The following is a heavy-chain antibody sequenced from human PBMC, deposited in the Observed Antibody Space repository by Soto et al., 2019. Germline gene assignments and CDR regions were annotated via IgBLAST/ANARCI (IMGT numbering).Heavy chain of an antibody. D-gene: IGHD3-10*01. Sequence: GGSLRLSCVASGFTFTTYWMSWVRQAPGKGLEWVANIRQDGGAQYYVDSVKGRFTISRDNAKNSVYLQMDSLRVEDTAVYYCVRGGHGSGSYLGSSWGQGILVTVSS. V-gene: IGHV3-7*03. J-gene: IGHJ5*02. CDR2: IRQDGGAQ. CDR3: VRGGHGSGSYLGSS. CDR1: GFTFTTYW.